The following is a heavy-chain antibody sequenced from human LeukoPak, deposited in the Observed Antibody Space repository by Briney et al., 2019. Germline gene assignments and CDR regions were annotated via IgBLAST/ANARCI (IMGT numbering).Heavy chain of an antibody. CDR3: ARAAAGIRGAFDI. CDR1: VGSISSSNW. J-gene: IGHJ3*02. CDR2: IYHSGST. D-gene: IGHD6-13*01. V-gene: IGHV4-4*02. Sequence: SETLSLICAVSVGSISSSNWWSWVRQPPGKGLEWIGEIYHSGSTNYNPPLKSRVTISVDKSKNQFSLKLSSVTAADTAVYYCARAAAGIRGAFDIWGQGTMVTVSS.